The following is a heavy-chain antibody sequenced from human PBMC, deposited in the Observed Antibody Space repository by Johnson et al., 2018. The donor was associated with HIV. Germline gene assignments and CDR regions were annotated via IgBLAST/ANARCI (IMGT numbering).Heavy chain of an antibody. V-gene: IGHV3-30-3*01. J-gene: IGHJ3*02. CDR2: ISYDGSNK. CDR1: GFTFSNYD. D-gene: IGHD7-27*01. Sequence: VQLVESGGGVVQPGRSLRLSCAASGFTFSNYDIHWVRQAPGKGLEWVAFISYDGSNKYYADSVKGRFTISRDNSKNTLYLQMNSLRAEDTAVYYCARDQTGVTTIWGQGTMVTVSS. CDR3: ARDQTGVTTI.